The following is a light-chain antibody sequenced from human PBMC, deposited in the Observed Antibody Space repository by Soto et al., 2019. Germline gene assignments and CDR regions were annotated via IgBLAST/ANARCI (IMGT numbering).Light chain of an antibody. J-gene: IGKJ3*01. V-gene: IGKV3-20*01. CDR3: HQYGTAPLT. CDR2: DAS. CDR1: QSVSTN. Sequence: EIVMTQSPATLSVSPGESATLSCRASQSVSTNLAWFQQKPGQAPRLVIYDASSRATGIPDRFSGSGSGTDFTLTISRLEPEDFSVYYCHQYGTAPLTFGPGTKVDIK.